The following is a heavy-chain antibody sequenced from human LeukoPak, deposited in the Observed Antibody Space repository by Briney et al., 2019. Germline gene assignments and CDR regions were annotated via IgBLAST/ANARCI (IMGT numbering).Heavy chain of an antibody. V-gene: IGHV4-39*01. CDR1: GGSISSSSYY. CDR3: ARRGYDFWSGYSPFDY. CDR2: IYYSGST. Sequence: SEILSLTCTVSGGSISSSSYYWGWIRQPPGKGLEWIGSIYYSGSTYYNPSLKSRVTISVDTSKNQFSLKLSSVTAADTAVYYCARRGYDFWSGYSPFDYWGQGTLVTVSS. J-gene: IGHJ4*02. D-gene: IGHD3-3*01.